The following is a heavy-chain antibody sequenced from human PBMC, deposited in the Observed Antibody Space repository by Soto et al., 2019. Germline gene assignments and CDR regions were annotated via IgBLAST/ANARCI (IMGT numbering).Heavy chain of an antibody. J-gene: IGHJ6*02. D-gene: IGHD6-13*01. V-gene: IGHV1-46*01. CDR3: ARIIAAASPRDYYYGMDV. Sequence: ASVKVSCKASGYTFTSYYMHWVRQAPGQGLEWMGITNPSGGSTSYAQKFQGRVTMTRDTSTSTVYMELSSLRSEDTAVYYCARIIAAASPRDYYYGMDVWGQGTTVTVSS. CDR1: GYTFTSYY. CDR2: TNPSGGST.